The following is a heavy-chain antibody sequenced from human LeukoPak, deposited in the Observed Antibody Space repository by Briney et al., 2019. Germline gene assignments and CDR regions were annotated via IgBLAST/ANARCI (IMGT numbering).Heavy chain of an antibody. CDR1: GFTFTNYA. J-gene: IGHJ3*02. V-gene: IGHV3-23*01. D-gene: IGHD5-24*01. CDR2: ISPSGGDT. Sequence: SGGSLRLSCAASGFTFTNYAMNWVRQAPGKGLEWVSTISPSGGDTYYADSVKGRFTISKDISKNTLYLQMNSLRAEDTAVYYCARRAYNWGAFDIGGQGTMVTVSS. CDR3: ARRAYNWGAFDI.